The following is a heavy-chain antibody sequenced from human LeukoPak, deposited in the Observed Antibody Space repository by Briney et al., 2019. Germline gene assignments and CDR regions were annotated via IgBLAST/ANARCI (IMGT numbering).Heavy chain of an antibody. CDR1: GGTFSSYA. CDR3: ASGLGGSYYPLDC. CDR2: IIPIFGIA. D-gene: IGHD1-26*01. J-gene: IGHJ4*02. Sequence: SVKVSCKASGGTFSSYAISWVRQAPGQGLEWMGRIIPIFGIANYAQKFQGRVTITADKSTSTAYMELSSLRSEDTAVYYCASGLGGSYYPLDCWGQGTLVTVSS. V-gene: IGHV1-69*10.